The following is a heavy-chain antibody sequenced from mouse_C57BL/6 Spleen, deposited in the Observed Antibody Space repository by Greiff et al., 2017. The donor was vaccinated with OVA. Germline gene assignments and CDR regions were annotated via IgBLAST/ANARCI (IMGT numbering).Heavy chain of an antibody. J-gene: IGHJ1*03. CDR3: TTGYYGSSWYFDV. D-gene: IGHD1-1*01. CDR1: GFNIKDDY. V-gene: IGHV14-4*01. Sequence: EVQLQQSGAELVRPGASVKLSCTASGFNIKDDYMHWVKQRPEQGLEWIGWIDPENGDTEYASKFQGKATITADTSSNTAYLQLSSLTSEDTAVYYCTTGYYGSSWYFDVGGTGTTVTVSS. CDR2: IDPENGDT.